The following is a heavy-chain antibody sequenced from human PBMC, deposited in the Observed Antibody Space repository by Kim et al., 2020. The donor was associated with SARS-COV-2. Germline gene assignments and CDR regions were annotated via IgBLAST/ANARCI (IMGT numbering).Heavy chain of an antibody. CDR3: ARDHAPYDFWSAHTSDHYYYYGMDV. Sequence: ASVKVSCKASGYTFTGYYMHWVRQAPGQGLEWMGRINPNSGGTNYAQKFQGRVTMTRDTSISTAYMELSRLRSDDTAVYYCARDHAPYDFWSAHTSDHYYYYGMDVWGQGTTVTVSS. D-gene: IGHD3-3*01. J-gene: IGHJ6*02. CDR1: GYTFTGYY. V-gene: IGHV1-2*06. CDR2: INPNSGGT.